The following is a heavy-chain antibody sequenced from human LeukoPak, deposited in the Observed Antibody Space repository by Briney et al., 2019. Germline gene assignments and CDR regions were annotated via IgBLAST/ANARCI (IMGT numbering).Heavy chain of an antibody. V-gene: IGHV3-23*01. Sequence: GGSLRLSCAASGFTFSSYAMSWVRQAPGKGLEWVSAISGSGGGTYYADSVKGRFTISRDNSKNTLYLQMNSLRAEDTAVYYCAKWIMVRGVNDYWGQGTLVTVSS. CDR1: GFTFSSYA. D-gene: IGHD3-10*01. CDR2: ISGSGGGT. J-gene: IGHJ4*02. CDR3: AKWIMVRGVNDY.